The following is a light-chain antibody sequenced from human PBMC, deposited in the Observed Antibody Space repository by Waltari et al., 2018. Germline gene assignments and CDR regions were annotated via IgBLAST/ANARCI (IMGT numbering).Light chain of an antibody. CDR2: VWSKGRP. V-gene: IGLV4-3*01. Sequence: LPVLTQPPSASALLGASIKLTCTLSSEHSAYTIEWYQPRRGRSPQYLMKVWSKGRPSKGDGIPDRSLGSSSGADRYLTVSNRQSDDEAEYYCGESHTIDGQVGYVFGGGTKVTVL. CDR1: SEHSAYT. CDR3: GESHTIDGQVGYV. J-gene: IGLJ1*01.